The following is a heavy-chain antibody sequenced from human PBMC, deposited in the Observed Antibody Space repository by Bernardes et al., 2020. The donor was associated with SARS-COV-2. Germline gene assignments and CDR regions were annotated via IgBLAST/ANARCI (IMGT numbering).Heavy chain of an antibody. CDR2: ISTDARST. V-gene: IGHV3-74*01. Sequence: GGSLRLSCAASGFTFSGYWMHWVRQAPGKGLVWVSRISTDARSTSYADSVKGRFTISRDNAKNTLYLQMNSLSAEDMAVYYCARKFASDSPLDPWGQGTLVPVSS. CDR1: GFTFSGYW. D-gene: IGHD3-22*01. J-gene: IGHJ5*02. CDR3: ARKFASDSPLDP.